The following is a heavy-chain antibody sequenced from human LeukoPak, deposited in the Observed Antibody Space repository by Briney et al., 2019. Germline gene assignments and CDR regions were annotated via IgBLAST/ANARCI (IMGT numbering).Heavy chain of an antibody. CDR3: AKANTRSITSGWYLDY. CDR1: GFTFSSYA. J-gene: IGHJ4*02. Sequence: GGSLRLSCAASGFTFSSYAMSWVRQAPGKGLEWVSAISGSGGSTYYADSVKGRFTISRDNSKNTLYLQMNSLRAEDTALYYCAKANTRSITSGWYLDYWGQGTLVTVSS. CDR2: ISGSGGST. D-gene: IGHD6-19*01. V-gene: IGHV3-23*01.